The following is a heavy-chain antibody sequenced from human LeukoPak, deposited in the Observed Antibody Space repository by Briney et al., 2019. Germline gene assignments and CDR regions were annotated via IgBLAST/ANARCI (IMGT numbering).Heavy chain of an antibody. J-gene: IGHJ4*02. CDR1: GGSISGYY. CDR3: ASLGFSDCGSCLVASDY. CDR2: IYYSGGT. D-gene: IGHD2-15*01. V-gene: IGHV4-59*08. Sequence: SETLSLTCTVSGGSISGYYWSWIRQPPGKGLEWIGYIYYSGGTNYNPSLKSRVTISVDTSKNQFSLKLSSVTTADTAVYFCASLGFSDCGSCLVASDYWGQGTLVTVSS.